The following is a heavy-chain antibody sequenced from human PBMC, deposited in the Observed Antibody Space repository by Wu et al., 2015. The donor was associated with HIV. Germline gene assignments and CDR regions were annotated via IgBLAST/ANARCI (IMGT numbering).Heavy chain of an antibody. CDR1: GYRFVSHG. V-gene: IGHV1-18*01. D-gene: IGHD6-19*01. Sequence: QVQLVQSGAEVRKPGASVNVSCKTSGYRFVSHGITWVRQAPGQGLEWMGWISAYNGKTHYAQTFQDRVTLSTDTSTTTAYMELRSLRFDDTAVYYCARALRPVADALELDYWGQGTLVTVSS. CDR2: ISAYNGKT. J-gene: IGHJ4*02. CDR3: ARALRPVADALELDY.